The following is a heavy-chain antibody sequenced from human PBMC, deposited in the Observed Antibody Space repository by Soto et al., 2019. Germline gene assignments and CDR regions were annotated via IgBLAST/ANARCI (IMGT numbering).Heavy chain of an antibody. CDR1: GFAVSSNY. D-gene: IGHD3-16*01. CDR2: TRRGGDT. J-gene: IGHJ4*02. V-gene: IGHV3-53*01. Sequence: EVHLVESGGGLIRPGGSLRLSCAASGFAVSSNYIHWVRQAPGKGLEWVSVTRRGGDTYYADSVRGRFTSSRDNSENTVYLQMNSLRADDTAVYYCAGGGGFLVDYWGQGTLVTVSS. CDR3: AGGGGFLVDY.